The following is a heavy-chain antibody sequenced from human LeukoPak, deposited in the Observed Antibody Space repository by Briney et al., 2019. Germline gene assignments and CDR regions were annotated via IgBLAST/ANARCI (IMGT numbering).Heavy chain of an antibody. V-gene: IGHV3-33*01. D-gene: IGHD2-2*01. Sequence: PGGSLRLSCAASGFTFSSYGMHWVRQAPGKGLEWVAVMWYDGSNKYYADSVKGRFTISRDNSKNTLYLQMNSLRAEDTAVYYCARGGPLVVPAARPSYYYGMDVWGQGTTVTVSS. CDR1: GFTFSSYG. CDR3: ARGGPLVVPAARPSYYYGMDV. CDR2: MWYDGSNK. J-gene: IGHJ6*02.